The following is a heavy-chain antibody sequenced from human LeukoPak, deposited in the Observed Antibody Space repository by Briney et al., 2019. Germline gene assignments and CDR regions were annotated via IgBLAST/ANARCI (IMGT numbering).Heavy chain of an antibody. CDR3: AKGRRDGYNFDFDY. D-gene: IGHD5-24*01. CDR2: ISASGTIT. Sequence: GGSLRLSCAASGFTFSSYEMNWVRQAPGKGLEWISYISASGTITHYADSVKGRFTISRDNAKNSLFLQMNSLRAEDTAVYYCAKGRRDGYNFDFDYWGQGTLVTVSS. CDR1: GFTFSSYE. J-gene: IGHJ4*02. V-gene: IGHV3-48*03.